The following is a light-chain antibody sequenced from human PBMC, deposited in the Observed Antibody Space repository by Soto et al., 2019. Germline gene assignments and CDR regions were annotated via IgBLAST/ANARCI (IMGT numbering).Light chain of an antibody. CDR2: DGY. J-gene: IGKJ5*01. Sequence: EIVLTQSPVTLSLSPGERATLSCRASQTFRKLLAWYQQKPGQPPRVLIYDGYYRATDTPPRFSGSGSGTEFTLTISSLEPEDSAVYYCQQRNMWPITFGQGTRLEIK. CDR3: QQRNMWPIT. CDR1: QTFRKL. V-gene: IGKV3-11*01.